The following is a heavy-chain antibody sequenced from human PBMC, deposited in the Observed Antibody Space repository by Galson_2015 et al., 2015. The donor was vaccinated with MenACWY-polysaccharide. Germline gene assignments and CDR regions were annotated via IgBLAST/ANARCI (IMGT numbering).Heavy chain of an antibody. V-gene: IGHV3-66*02. CDR2: IHSDGTI. CDR3: ARHAWVGD. D-gene: IGHD1-26*01. CDR1: GFSISGDS. J-gene: IGHJ4*02. Sequence: SLRLSCAASGFSISGDSMNWVRQAPGRGLEWVSVIHSDGTISYADSVKGRFTISRDNSKNTLYFQMNSLRPEDTAVYYCARHAWVGDWGQGTLVTVSS.